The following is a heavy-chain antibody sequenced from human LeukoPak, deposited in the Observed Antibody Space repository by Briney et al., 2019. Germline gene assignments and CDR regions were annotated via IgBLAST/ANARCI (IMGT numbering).Heavy chain of an antibody. Sequence: GGSLRLSCAASGFTFSNYAMNWVRQAPGKGLEWVSYISSSCTSTIYYADSVKGRFTISRDNAKNSLYLQMNSLRAEDTAVYYCARETIYYYDSSGLGAFDIWGQGTMVTVSS. CDR2: ISSSCTSTI. CDR1: GFTFSNYA. D-gene: IGHD3-22*01. J-gene: IGHJ3*02. CDR3: ARETIYYYDSSGLGAFDI. V-gene: IGHV3-48*04.